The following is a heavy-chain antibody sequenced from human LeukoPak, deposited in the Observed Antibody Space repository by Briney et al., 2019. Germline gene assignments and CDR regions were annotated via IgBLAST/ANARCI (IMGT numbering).Heavy chain of an antibody. D-gene: IGHD6-19*01. Sequence: GGSLRLSCLASGFTFSSYSMHWVSQAPGKGLEYVSSISSNGGRTYYADSVKGRFTISRDNAKNTLYLQMNSLRAEDTAVYYCVKGPSSGWQQRSSGRLNYWGQGTLVSVSS. V-gene: IGHV3-64*04. J-gene: IGHJ4*02. CDR2: ISSNGGRT. CDR1: GFTFSSYS. CDR3: VKGPSSGWQQRSSGRLNY.